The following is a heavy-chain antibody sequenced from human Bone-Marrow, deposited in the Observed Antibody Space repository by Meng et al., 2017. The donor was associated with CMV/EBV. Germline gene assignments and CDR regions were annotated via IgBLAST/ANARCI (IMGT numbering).Heavy chain of an antibody. J-gene: IGHJ4*02. D-gene: IGHD2-2*01. CDR1: GFTFSSYS. V-gene: IGHV3-74*01. CDR2: INSDGSST. CDR3: ARGDEVVPAAAFDY. Sequence: GESLKISCAASGFTFSSYSMHWVRQAPGKGLEWVSRINSDGSSTSYADSVKGRFTISRDNAKHTLYLQMNSLRAEDTAVYYCARGDEVVPAAAFDYWGQGTLVTVSS.